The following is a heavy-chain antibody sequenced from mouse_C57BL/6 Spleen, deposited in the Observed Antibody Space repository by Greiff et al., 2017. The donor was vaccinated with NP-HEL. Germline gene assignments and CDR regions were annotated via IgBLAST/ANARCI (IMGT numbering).Heavy chain of an antibody. CDR2: ISYDGSN. CDR3: ARAYYYGSRSFAY. CDR1: GYSITSGYY. Sequence: DVKLQESGPGLVKPSQSLSLTCSVTGYSITSGYYWNWIRQFPGNKLEWMGYISYDGSNNYNPSLKNRISITRDTSKNQFFLKLNSVTTEDTATYYCARAYYYGSRSFAYWGQGTLVTVSA. D-gene: IGHD1-1*01. V-gene: IGHV3-6*01. J-gene: IGHJ3*01.